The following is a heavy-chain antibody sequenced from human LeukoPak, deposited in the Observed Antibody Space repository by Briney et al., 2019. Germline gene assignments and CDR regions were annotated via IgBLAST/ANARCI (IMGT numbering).Heavy chain of an antibody. V-gene: IGHV5-51*01. D-gene: IGHD6-13*01. J-gene: IGHJ4*02. CDR1: GYSFTSYW. Sequence: GESLKISCKGSGYSFTSYWIGWVRQMPGKGLEWMGIIYPGDSDTRYSLSFQGQVTISADKSISTAYLQWSSLKASDTAMYYCARLEDWGYSSSWYTYDYWGQGTLVTVSS. CDR3: ARLEDWGYSSSWYTYDY. CDR2: IYPGDSDT.